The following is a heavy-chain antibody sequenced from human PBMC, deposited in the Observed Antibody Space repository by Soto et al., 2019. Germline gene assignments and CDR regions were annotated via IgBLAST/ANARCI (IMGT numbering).Heavy chain of an antibody. CDR2: INPSGGST. Sequence: GASVKVSCKASGYTFTSYYMHWVRQAPGQGLEWVEIINPSGGSTSYAQKFQGRVTMTRDTSTSTVYMELSSLRSEDTAVYYCARVDWNLDMDVWGKGTTVTVSS. V-gene: IGHV1-46*03. CDR3: ARVDWNLDMDV. J-gene: IGHJ6*03. D-gene: IGHD1-1*01. CDR1: GYTFTSYY.